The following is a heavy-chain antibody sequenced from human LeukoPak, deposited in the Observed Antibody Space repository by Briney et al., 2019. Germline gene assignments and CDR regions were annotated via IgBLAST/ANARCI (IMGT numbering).Heavy chain of an antibody. CDR1: GYTLTGYY. J-gene: IGHJ5*02. CDR3: ATALRGNWFDP. V-gene: IGHV1-46*01. Sequence: ASVKVSCKASGYTLTGYYMHWVRQAPGQGLEWMGIINPSGGSTSYAQKFQGRVTMTRDTSTSTVYMELSSLRSEDTAVYYCATALRGNWFDPWGQGTLVTVSS. CDR2: INPSGGST. D-gene: IGHD3-10*01.